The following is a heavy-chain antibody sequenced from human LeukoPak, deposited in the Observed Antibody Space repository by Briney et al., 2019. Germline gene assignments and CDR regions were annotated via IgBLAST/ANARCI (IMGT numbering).Heavy chain of an antibody. J-gene: IGHJ3*02. CDR1: GFTFSSYE. D-gene: IGHD1-26*01. Sequence: GGSLRLSCAASGFTFSSYEMNWVRQAPGKGLEWVGRIKSGTDGGTTDYAAPVKSRFTISRDDSKNTLYLQMNSLKTEDTAVYYCTTDQGWELRDDIWGQGTMVTVSS. CDR3: TTDQGWELRDDI. CDR2: IKSGTDGGTT. V-gene: IGHV3-15*01.